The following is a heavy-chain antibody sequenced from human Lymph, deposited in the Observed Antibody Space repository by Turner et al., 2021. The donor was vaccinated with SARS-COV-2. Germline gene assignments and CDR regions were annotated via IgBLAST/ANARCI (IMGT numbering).Heavy chain of an antibody. Sequence: QVQLVQSGAEVKMPGSSVKVSCKASGGTFRTYVISWVRQAPGQGLEWMGGIIPILGIANYAQKFQGRVTITADKSTSTAYMERSSLRSEDTAVYHCARRHSGNYDAFDIWGQGTMVTVSS. CDR2: IIPILGIA. J-gene: IGHJ3*02. D-gene: IGHD1-26*01. V-gene: IGHV1-69*10. CDR1: GGTFRTYV. CDR3: ARRHSGNYDAFDI.